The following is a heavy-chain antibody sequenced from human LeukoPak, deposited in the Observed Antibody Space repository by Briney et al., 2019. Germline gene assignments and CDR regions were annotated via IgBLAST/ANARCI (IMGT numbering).Heavy chain of an antibody. V-gene: IGHV3-53*01. CDR1: GFTVSSNY. CDR2: IYSGGST. Sequence: GGSLRLSCAASGFTVSSNYMSWVRQAPGKGLEWVSVIYSGGSTYYADSVKGRFTISRDNSKNTLYLQMNSLRAEDTAVYYCAKARIWGATPSAFDIWGQGTMVTVSS. D-gene: IGHD1-26*01. CDR3: AKARIWGATPSAFDI. J-gene: IGHJ3*02.